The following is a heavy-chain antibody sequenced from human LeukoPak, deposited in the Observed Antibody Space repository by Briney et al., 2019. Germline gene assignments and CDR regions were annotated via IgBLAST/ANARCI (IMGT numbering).Heavy chain of an antibody. D-gene: IGHD3-10*01. CDR1: GYTFTNYY. CDR2: INPLNGGT. J-gene: IGHJ4*02. V-gene: IGHV1-2*02. CDR3: AKDNKLLCFGEPTGYFAS. Sequence: ASVKVSCKASGYTFTNYYLHWVRQAPGQGLEGMGWINPLNGGTSYAQNFQDRVIMTRDASINAAYMELSRLRSDDAAIYYCAKDNKLLCFGEPTGYFASWGQGTLVAVSS.